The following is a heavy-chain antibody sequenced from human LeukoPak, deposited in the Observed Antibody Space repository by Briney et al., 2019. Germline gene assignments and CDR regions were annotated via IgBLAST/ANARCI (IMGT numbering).Heavy chain of an antibody. CDR1: GFTFSSYA. Sequence: GVSLRLSCAASGFTFSSYAMSWVSQAPGKGLEWVSAISGRGGSTYYADSVKGRFTISRDNSKNTLYLQMNSLRAEDTAVYYCAKGTLGIAVAGDFDYWGQGTLVTVSS. CDR3: AKGTLGIAVAGDFDY. V-gene: IGHV3-23*01. CDR2: ISGRGGST. D-gene: IGHD6-19*01. J-gene: IGHJ4*02.